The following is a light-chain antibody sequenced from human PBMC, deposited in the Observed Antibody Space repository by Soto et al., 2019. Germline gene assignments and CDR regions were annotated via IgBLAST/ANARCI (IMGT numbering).Light chain of an antibody. J-gene: IGLJ2*01. CDR3: SSYTSSRTPYVV. CDR2: EVS. V-gene: IGLV2-14*01. CDR1: SSDVGGYNY. Sequence: QSALTQPASVSGSPGQAITISCTGTSSDVGGYNYVSWYQQHPGKAPKLMIYEVSNRPSGVSNRFSGSKSGNTASLTISGLQAEDEADYYCSSYTSSRTPYVVFGGGTKLNVL.